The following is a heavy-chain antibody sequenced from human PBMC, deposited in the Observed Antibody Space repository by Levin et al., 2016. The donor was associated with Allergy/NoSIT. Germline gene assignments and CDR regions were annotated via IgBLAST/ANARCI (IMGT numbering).Heavy chain of an antibody. V-gene: IGHV4-30-2*01. Sequence: PGKGLEWIGYIYHSGSTYYNPSLKSRVTISVDRSKNQFSLKLSSVTAADTAVYYCARRGGSYNWFDPWGQGTLVTVSS. CDR2: IYHSGST. J-gene: IGHJ5*02. CDR3: ARRGGSYNWFDP.